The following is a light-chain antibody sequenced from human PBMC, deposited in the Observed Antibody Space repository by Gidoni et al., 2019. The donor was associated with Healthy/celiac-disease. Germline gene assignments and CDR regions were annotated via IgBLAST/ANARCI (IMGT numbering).Light chain of an antibody. J-gene: IGKJ4*01. Sequence: EIVVTQSRGTLSLSPGEPATLSCRARPSVSSSYLTWYQQKPGQAPRLLIYGASSLATGLPDRFSGSGSGKDFTLTISTLEPEDFAVYFCQPYGSSPLTFGGGTKVEIK. V-gene: IGKV3-20*01. CDR2: GAS. CDR3: QPYGSSPLT. CDR1: PSVSSSY.